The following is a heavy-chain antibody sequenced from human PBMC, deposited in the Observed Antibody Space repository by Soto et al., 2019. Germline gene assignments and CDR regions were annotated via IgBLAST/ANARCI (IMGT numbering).Heavy chain of an antibody. CDR1: GGSISSYY. CDR3: ARSVFP. V-gene: IGHV4-59*06. J-gene: IGHJ5*02. CDR2: IYYSGST. Sequence: TSETLSLTCTVSGGSISSYYWSWIRQPPGKGLEWIGYIYYSGSTYYNPSLKSRVTISVDTSKNQFSLKLSSATAADTAVYYCARSVFPWGQGTLVTVSS.